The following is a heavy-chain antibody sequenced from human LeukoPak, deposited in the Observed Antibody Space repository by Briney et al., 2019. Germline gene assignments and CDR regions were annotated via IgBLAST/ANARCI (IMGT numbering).Heavy chain of an antibody. CDR3: ARPNPDTAMVPDWYFDL. J-gene: IGHJ2*01. CDR2: IYYSGST. CDR1: GGSISSGGYY. V-gene: IGHV4-31*03. Sequence: SSETLSLTCTVSGGSISSGGYYWSWICQHPGKGLEWIGYIYYSGSTYYNPSLKSRVTISVDTSKNQFSLKLSSVTAADTAVYYCARPNPDTAMVPDWYFDLWGRGTLVTVSS. D-gene: IGHD5-18*01.